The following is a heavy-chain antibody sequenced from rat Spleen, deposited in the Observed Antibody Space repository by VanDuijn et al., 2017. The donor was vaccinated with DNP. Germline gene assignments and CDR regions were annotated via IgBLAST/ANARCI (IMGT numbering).Heavy chain of an antibody. V-gene: IGHV5-58*01. CDR1: GFTFSSYW. CDR3: STGRGGPDY. CDR2: INTDGGST. D-gene: IGHD1-11*01. Sequence: EVQLVESGGGLVQPGRSLKLSCVASGFTFSSYWMYWIRQAPGKGLEWVASINTDGGSTYYPDSVKGRFTISRDIAKSSLYLQMDSLRSEDTATYYCSTGRGGPDYWGQGVMVTVSS. J-gene: IGHJ2*01.